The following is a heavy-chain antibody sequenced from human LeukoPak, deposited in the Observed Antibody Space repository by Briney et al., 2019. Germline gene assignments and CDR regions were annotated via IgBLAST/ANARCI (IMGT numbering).Heavy chain of an antibody. CDR3: ARDYAVDTALDLGY. CDR2: ISYDGSNK. CDR1: GFTFSSYA. D-gene: IGHD5-18*01. J-gene: IGHJ4*02. Sequence: GGSLRLSCAASGFTFSSYAMHGVRQAPGKTLEWVAFISYDGSNKYYADSVKGRFTISRDNSKNTLYLQMNSLRAEDTAVYYCARDYAVDTALDLGYWGQGTLVTVSS. V-gene: IGHV3-30-3*01.